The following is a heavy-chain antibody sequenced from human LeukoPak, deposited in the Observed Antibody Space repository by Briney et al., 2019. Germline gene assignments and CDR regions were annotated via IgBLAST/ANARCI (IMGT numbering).Heavy chain of an antibody. V-gene: IGHV4-39*07. CDR1: GGSISSSSYY. CDR3: ARDRGDGDSFDY. J-gene: IGHJ4*02. D-gene: IGHD4-17*01. Sequence: SETLSLTCTVSGGSISSSSYYWGWIRQPPGKGLEWIGSIYYSGSTYYNPSLKSRVTITIDTSKNQFSLKLSSVTAADTAVYYCARDRGDGDSFDYWGQGTLVTVSS. CDR2: IYYSGST.